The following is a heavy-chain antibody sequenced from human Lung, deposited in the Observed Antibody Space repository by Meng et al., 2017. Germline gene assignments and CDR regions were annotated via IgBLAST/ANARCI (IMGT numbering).Heavy chain of an antibody. CDR1: GVSVSRNHAS. CDR2: TYYSSKCYC. V-gene: IGHV6-1*01. Sequence: QLQLHPHAPGLLTPSQTLSLTCAIAGVSVSRNHASWNWLRQSPSRGLEWLGRTYYSSKCYCDYSTSVRSRITINAYTSKIQFSLHLISLTPEDTAVYYCTGVGHKHWFDSWGQGTLVTVSS. CDR3: TGVGHKHWFDS. J-gene: IGHJ5*01. D-gene: IGHD2-21*01.